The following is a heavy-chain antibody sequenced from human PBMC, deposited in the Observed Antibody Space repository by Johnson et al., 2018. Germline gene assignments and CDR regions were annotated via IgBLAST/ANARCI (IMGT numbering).Heavy chain of an antibody. D-gene: IGHD2-15*01. CDR1: GFTFSIYW. J-gene: IGHJ6*03. CDR2: INHDGSS. V-gene: IGHV3-74*03. CDR3: ERDGCSGGTCYFKTDRDV. Sequence: VQLQESGGGTVQPGGSLRLSCAASGFTFSIYWMHWVRQVPGKGPVWLSRINHDGSSTYADSVRGRFNISRDNTKNTVYLQMNNLRSDDTAVYYCERDGCSGGTCYFKTDRDVWGKGTTVTISS.